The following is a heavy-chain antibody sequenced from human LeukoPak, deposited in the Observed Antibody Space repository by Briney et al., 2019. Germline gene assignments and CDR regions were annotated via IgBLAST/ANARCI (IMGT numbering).Heavy chain of an antibody. CDR1: GYTFTSYG. D-gene: IGHD6-19*01. J-gene: IGHJ5*02. CDR3: ARNGGSGWNNSWFDP. Sequence: GASVKVSCKASGYTFTSYGISWVRQAPGQGLEWMGWISAYNGNTNYAQKLQGRVTMTTDTSTSTAYMELRSLRSDDTAVYYCARNGGSGWNNSWFDPWGQGTLVTVSS. CDR2: ISAYNGNT. V-gene: IGHV1-18*01.